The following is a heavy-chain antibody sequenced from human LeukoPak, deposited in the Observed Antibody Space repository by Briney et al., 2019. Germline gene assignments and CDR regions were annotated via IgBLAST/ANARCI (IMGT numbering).Heavy chain of an antibody. CDR2: IYYSGST. CDR3: ARHNIVENWFDP. Sequence: SQTLSLTCTVSGGSISSGGYYWSWICQHPGKGLEWIGYIYYSGSTYYNPSLKSRVTISVDTSKNQFSLKLSSVTAADTAVYYCARHNIVENWFDPWGQGTLVTVSS. CDR1: GGSISSGGYY. V-gene: IGHV4-31*03. D-gene: IGHD2-21*01. J-gene: IGHJ5*02.